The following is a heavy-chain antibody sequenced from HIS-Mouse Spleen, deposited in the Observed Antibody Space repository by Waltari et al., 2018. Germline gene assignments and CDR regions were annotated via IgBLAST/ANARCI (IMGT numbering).Heavy chain of an antibody. CDR3: AREIPYSSSWYDWYFDL. Sequence: QLQLQESGPGLVKPAETLSLTRTVSGGSIRSRSYYWGRIRQPPGKGLEWIGSIYYSGSTYYNPSLKSRVTISVDTSKNQFSLKLSSVTAADTAVYYCAREIPYSSSWYDWYFDLWGRGTLVTVSS. CDR1: GGSIRSRSYY. V-gene: IGHV4-39*07. CDR2: IYYSGST. D-gene: IGHD6-13*01. J-gene: IGHJ2*01.